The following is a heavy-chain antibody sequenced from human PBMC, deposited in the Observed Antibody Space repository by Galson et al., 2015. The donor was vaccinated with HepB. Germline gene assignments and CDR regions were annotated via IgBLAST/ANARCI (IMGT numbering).Heavy chain of an antibody. V-gene: IGHV1-18*01. CDR1: GYKVTSYR. D-gene: IGHD4-11*01. J-gene: IGHJ4*02. CDR2: VSTNSGNT. Sequence: SVKVSCKASGYKVTSYRFSWVRQAPGQRLEWSAWVSTNSGNTKYGQKFQGRVTLTADASTGTVYMDPRSLKSDDTAVYYCARDRDYRFDSWGQGTLVTVSS. CDR3: ARDRDYRFDS.